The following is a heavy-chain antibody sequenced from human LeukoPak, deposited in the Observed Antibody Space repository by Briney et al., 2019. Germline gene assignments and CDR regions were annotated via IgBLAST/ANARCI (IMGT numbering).Heavy chain of an antibody. J-gene: IGHJ3*02. V-gene: IGHV1-69*04. CDR1: GGTFSSYA. CDR3: ARGDVEMATIDAFDI. CDR2: IIPILGIA. D-gene: IGHD5-24*01. Sequence: GASVKVSCKASGGTFSSYAISWVRQAPGQGLECMGRIIPILGIANYAQKFQGRVTITADKSTSTAYMELSSLRSEDTAVYYCARGDVEMATIDAFDIWGQGTMVTVSS.